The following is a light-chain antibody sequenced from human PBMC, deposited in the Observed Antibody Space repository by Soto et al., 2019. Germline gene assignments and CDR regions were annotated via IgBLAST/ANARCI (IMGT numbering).Light chain of an antibody. CDR2: DAS. J-gene: IGKJ4*01. CDR1: QSVSSY. Sequence: EIVLTQSPATLSLSPGERATLSCRASQSVSSYLAWYHQKPGQAPRLLIYDASNSATGIPARFSGSGSGTDFTLTISSLEPEDFAVYYCHQRSNWPLTFGGGTKVEIK. V-gene: IGKV3-11*01. CDR3: HQRSNWPLT.